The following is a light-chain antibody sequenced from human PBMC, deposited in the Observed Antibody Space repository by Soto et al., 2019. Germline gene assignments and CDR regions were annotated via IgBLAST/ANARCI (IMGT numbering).Light chain of an antibody. CDR2: QDY. Sequence: SYELTQPPSVSVSPGQTACISCSGGALGDKYVSWYQQKPGQSPVLVLYQDYKRPSEIPERFSGSNSGGTATLTISGTQTMDEADYYCQAWDSGTAMFGGGAKLTVL. J-gene: IGLJ3*02. V-gene: IGLV3-1*01. CDR3: QAWDSGTAM. CDR1: ALGDKY.